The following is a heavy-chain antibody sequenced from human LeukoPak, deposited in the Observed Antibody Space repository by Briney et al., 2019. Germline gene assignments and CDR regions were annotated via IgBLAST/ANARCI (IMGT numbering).Heavy chain of an antibody. CDR2: VNWNGGST. CDR3: ARGGSTGWYSFDY. D-gene: IGHD6-19*01. Sequence: GGSLRLSCVASGFRFDDYGMSWVRQAPGKGLEWVSGVNWNGGSTGYADSVKGRFTISRDNAKNSLYLRMNSLRAEDTALYYCARGGSTGWYSFDYWGQGTLVTVSS. V-gene: IGHV3-20*04. CDR1: GFRFDDYG. J-gene: IGHJ4*02.